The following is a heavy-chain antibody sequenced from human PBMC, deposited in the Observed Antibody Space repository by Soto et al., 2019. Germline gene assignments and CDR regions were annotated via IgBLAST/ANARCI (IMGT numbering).Heavy chain of an antibody. V-gene: IGHV3-66*01. D-gene: IGHD1-1*01. CDR2: IYSGGST. CDR1: GFTVSSNY. J-gene: IGHJ4*02. Sequence: SCAASGFTVSSNYMSWVRQAPGKGPEWVSVIYSGGSTYYADSVKGRFTISRDNSKNTLYLQMNSLRAEDTAVYYCALERPQHYWGQGTLVTVSS. CDR3: ALERPQHY.